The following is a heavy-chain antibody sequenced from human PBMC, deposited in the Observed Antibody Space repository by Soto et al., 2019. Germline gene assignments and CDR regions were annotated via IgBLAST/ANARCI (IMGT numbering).Heavy chain of an antibody. V-gene: IGHV3-30-3*01. CDR1: GFTFSSYA. D-gene: IGHD2-2*01. Sequence: PGGSLRLSCAASGFTFSSYAMNWVRQAPGKGLEWVALISHDGINKYYADSARGRFTISRDSSTNTLYLQMNSLRAADTAVYYCGRCTSTSCHLGSDYWGQGTLVTVSS. CDR3: GRCTSTSCHLGSDY. CDR2: ISHDGINK. J-gene: IGHJ4*02.